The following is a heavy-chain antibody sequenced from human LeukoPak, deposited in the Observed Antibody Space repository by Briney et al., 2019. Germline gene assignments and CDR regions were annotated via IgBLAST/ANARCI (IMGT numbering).Heavy chain of an antibody. CDR3: ARHSVATISFDY. J-gene: IGHJ4*02. V-gene: IGHV4-39*01. CDR2: IYYSGST. D-gene: IGHD5-24*01. Sequence: SETLSLTCTVSGGSISSSSYYWGWIRQPPGKGLEWIGSIYYSGSTYYNPSLKSRVTISVDTSKNQFSLNLSSVTAADTAVYYCARHSVATISFDYWGQGTLVTVSS. CDR1: GGSISSSSYY.